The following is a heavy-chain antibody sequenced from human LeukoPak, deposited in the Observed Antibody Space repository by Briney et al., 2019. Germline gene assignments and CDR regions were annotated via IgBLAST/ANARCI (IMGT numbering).Heavy chain of an antibody. V-gene: IGHV4-59*08. J-gene: IGHJ6*02. D-gene: IGHD2-2*01. CDR2: IYYSGST. CDR3: ARGRRQLLYYYHYGMDV. CDR1: GGSISSYY. Sequence: SETLSLTCTVSGGSISSYYWSWIRQPPGKGLEWIGYIYYSGSTNYNPSLKSRVTISVDTSKNQFSLKLSSVTAADTAVYYCARGRRQLLYYYHYGMDVWGQGTTVTVSS.